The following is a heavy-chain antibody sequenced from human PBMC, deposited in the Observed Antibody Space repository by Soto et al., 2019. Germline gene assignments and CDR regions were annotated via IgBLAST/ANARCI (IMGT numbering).Heavy chain of an antibody. CDR3: ARGDYYDTSGPFSDAFDI. CDR2: INPSGGST. J-gene: IGHJ3*02. D-gene: IGHD3-22*01. CDR1: GYTFTSYY. Sequence: ASVKVSCKAPGYTFTSYYMHWVRQAPGQGLEWMGIINPSGGSTSYAQKFQGRVTMTRDTSTSTVYMELSSLRVEDTAVYYCARGDYYDTSGPFSDAFDIWGQGTKVTVSS. V-gene: IGHV1-46*01.